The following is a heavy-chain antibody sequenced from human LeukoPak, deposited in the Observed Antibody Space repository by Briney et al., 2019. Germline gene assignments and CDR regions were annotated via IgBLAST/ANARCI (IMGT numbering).Heavy chain of an antibody. D-gene: IGHD5-18*01. CDR2: MNPNSGNT. J-gene: IGHJ4*02. CDR1: GYTFTSYD. V-gene: IGHV1-8*01. Sequence: GASVTVSCKASGYTFTSYDINWVRQAPGQGLEWMGWMNPNSGNTGYAQKFQGRVTMTRNTSISTAYMELSSLRSEDTAVYYCASSTSYSYGLFGYWGQGTLVTVSS. CDR3: ASSTSYSYGLFGY.